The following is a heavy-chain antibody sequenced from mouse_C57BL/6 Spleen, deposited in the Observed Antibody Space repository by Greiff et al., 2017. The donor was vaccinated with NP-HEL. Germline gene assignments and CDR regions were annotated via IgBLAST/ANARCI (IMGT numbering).Heavy chain of an antibody. J-gene: IGHJ3*01. D-gene: IGHD2-4*01. CDR2: INYDGSST. CDR1: GFTFSDYY. Sequence: DVMLVESEGGLVQPGSSMKLSCTASGFTFSDYYMAWVRQVPEKGLEWVANINYDGSSTYYLDSLKSRFIISRDNAKNILYLQMSSLKSEDTATYYCARVHYDSSFAYWGQGTLVTVSA. V-gene: IGHV5-16*01. CDR3: ARVHYDSSFAY.